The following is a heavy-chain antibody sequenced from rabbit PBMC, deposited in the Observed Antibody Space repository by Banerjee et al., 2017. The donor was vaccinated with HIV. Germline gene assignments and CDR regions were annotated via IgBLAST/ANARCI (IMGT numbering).Heavy chain of an antibody. Sequence: QLVESGGGLVTLGGSLKLSCKASGIDFSSYGISWVRQAPGKGLEWIGYIYPSFGSTDYANWVNGRFTISLDNAQNTVFLQMTSLTAADTATYFCARDRGYDDYGDDGWGMDLWGPGTLVTVS. CDR1: GIDFSSYG. D-gene: IGHD2-1*01. J-gene: IGHJ6*01. V-gene: IGHV1S7*01. CDR2: IYPSFGST. CDR3: ARDRGYDDYGDDGWGMDL.